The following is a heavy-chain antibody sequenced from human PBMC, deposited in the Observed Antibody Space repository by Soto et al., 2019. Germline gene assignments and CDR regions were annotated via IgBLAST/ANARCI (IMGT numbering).Heavy chain of an antibody. V-gene: IGHV3-73*02. CDR3: TRHALQYCGGDCYLLPYFDL. Sequence: EVQLVESGGGLVQPGGSLKLSCAASGFTFSGSAMHWVRQASGKGLEWVGRIRSKANSYATAYAASVKGRLTISRDDSKNTAYLQMNSLKTEDTAVYYCTRHALQYCGGDCYLLPYFDLWGRGTLVTVSS. D-gene: IGHD2-21*02. CDR1: GFTFSGSA. CDR2: IRSKANSYAT. J-gene: IGHJ2*01.